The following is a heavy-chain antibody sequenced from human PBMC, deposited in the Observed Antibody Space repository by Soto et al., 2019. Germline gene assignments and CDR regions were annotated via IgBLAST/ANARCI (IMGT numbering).Heavy chain of an antibody. Sequence: SVKVSCKASGGTFSSYAISWVRQAPGQGLEWMGGIIPIFGTANCAQKFQGRVTITADESTSTAYMELSSLRSEDTAVYYCARDRTSAAYDFWSGYSPDYYYGMDVWGQGTTVTVSS. CDR1: GGTFSSYA. CDR3: ARDRTSAAYDFWSGYSPDYYYGMDV. CDR2: IIPIFGTA. D-gene: IGHD3-3*01. V-gene: IGHV1-69*13. J-gene: IGHJ6*02.